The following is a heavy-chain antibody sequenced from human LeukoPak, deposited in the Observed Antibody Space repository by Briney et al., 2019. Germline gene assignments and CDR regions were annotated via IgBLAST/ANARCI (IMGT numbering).Heavy chain of an antibody. D-gene: IGHD4-17*01. Sequence: SETLSLTCTVSGGSISSGDYYWGWIRQPPGKGLEWIGSIHHSGNIYYNPSLKSRVTISIDTSKNQYSLKLSSVTAADTAVYYCARQNYGDFDYWGQGTLVTVSS. CDR3: ARQNYGDFDY. CDR2: IHHSGNI. J-gene: IGHJ4*02. CDR1: GGSISSGDYY. V-gene: IGHV4-39*01.